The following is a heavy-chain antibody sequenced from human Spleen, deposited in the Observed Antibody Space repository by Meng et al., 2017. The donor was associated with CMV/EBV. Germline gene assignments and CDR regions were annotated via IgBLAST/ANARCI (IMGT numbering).Heavy chain of an antibody. Sequence: TGSYYWSWFRQPPGKGLQWIGCIHDSGNTYYNPSLRSRVTISLDKSKNQFSLEVTSVTAADTAVYYCARDTHFASGSYYNWPLIDSWGQGTLVTVSS. CDR2: IHDSGNT. CDR1: TGSYY. D-gene: IGHD3-10*01. J-gene: IGHJ4*02. CDR3: ARDTHFASGSYYNWPLIDS. V-gene: IGHV4-61*01.